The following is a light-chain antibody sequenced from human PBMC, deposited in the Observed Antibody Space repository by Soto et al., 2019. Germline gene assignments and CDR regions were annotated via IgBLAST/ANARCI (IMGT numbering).Light chain of an antibody. CDR1: QCVLYSSKNKNN. Sequence: DIVMTQSPDSLAVSLGERATINCKSSQCVLYSSKNKNNLAWYQQKPGQPPKLLIYWASTRESGVPDRFSGSGSGTDFTLTISSLQAEDEAVYYCQQYYGSLLTFGQGTKVEIK. V-gene: IGKV4-1*01. CDR3: QQYYGSLLT. CDR2: WAS. J-gene: IGKJ1*01.